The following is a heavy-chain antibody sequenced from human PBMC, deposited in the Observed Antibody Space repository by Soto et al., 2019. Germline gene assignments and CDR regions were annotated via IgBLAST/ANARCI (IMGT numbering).Heavy chain of an antibody. D-gene: IGHD5-12*01. CDR3: ASLYSGYEDWYFDL. Sequence: PSETLCLTCTVSGGSISSYYWSWIRQHPGKGLEWIGYIYYSGSTNYNPSLKSRVTMSVDTSKNQFSLKVSSVTAADTAVYYCASLYSGYEDWYFDLWGRGTLVTVSS. V-gene: IGHV4-59*01. CDR2: IYYSGST. CDR1: GGSISSYY. J-gene: IGHJ2*01.